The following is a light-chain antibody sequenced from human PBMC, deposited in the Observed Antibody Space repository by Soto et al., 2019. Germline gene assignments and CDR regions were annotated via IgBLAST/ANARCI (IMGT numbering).Light chain of an antibody. V-gene: IGLV1-40*01. J-gene: IGLJ3*02. CDR3: QSYDSSLSGGV. CDR1: SSNIGAGYD. Sequence: QLVLTQPPSVSGAPGQRVTISCTGSSSNIGAGYDVHWYQQLPGTAPKLLIYGNSNRPSGVPDRFSGSKSGTSASLAITGLLAEDEDDYYCQSYDSSLSGGVFGGGTKLTVL. CDR2: GNS.